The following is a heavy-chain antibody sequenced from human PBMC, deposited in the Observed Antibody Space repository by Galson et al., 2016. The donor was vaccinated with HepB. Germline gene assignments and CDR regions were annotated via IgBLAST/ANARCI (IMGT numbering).Heavy chain of an antibody. Sequence: SLRLSCAASGFTFSGYAMHWVRQAPGKGLEWVAVISYDGSKKYYADSAKGRFTISRDNSKNTLYLQMNSLRAEDTAVYYCAKNDILTGYSAFDYWGQGTLVTVSS. D-gene: IGHD3-9*01. J-gene: IGHJ4*02. V-gene: IGHV3-30*18. CDR2: ISYDGSKK. CDR1: GFTFSGYA. CDR3: AKNDILTGYSAFDY.